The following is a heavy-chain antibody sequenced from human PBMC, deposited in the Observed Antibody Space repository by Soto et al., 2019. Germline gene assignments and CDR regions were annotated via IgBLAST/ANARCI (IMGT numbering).Heavy chain of an antibody. CDR1: GGYIVSSN. V-gene: IGHV4-59*01. CDR2: TYYSGST. D-gene: IGHD3-10*01. CDR3: AAHPMVRGVISFDY. J-gene: IGHJ4*02. Sequence: SQILCLTSSVSGGYIVSSNWWSWIRQPPGKGLEWIGYTYYSGSTNYDPSLKSRVTTSVDTSKNQVSLKLSSVTAADTAVYYCAAHPMVRGVISFDYWGQGTLVTVSS.